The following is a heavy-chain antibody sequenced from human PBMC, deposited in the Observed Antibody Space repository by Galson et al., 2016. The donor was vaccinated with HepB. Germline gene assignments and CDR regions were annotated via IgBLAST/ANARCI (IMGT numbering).Heavy chain of an antibody. D-gene: IGHD1-26*01. J-gene: IGHJ5*02. CDR1: VYTFTSYG. Sequence: SVKVSCKASVYTFTSYGITWVRKAPGQGLEWMGWISAYNGNTNYAQKFQGRVTMTTETSTRTVYMELRSLRSDDTAVYYCARDALSIGGRLDPWGQGTLVTVSS. CDR2: ISAYNGNT. V-gene: IGHV1-18*04. CDR3: ARDALSIGGRLDP.